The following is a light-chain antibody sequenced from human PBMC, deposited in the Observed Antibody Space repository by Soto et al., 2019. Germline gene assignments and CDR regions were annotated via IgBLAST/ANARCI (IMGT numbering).Light chain of an antibody. J-gene: IGLJ1*01. CDR2: DVT. V-gene: IGLV2-14*03. CDR3: GSYTASSTLV. Sequence: QSALTQPASVSGSPGQSITISCTGTSRDVGGYSHVSWYQHHPGKAPKLIIYDVTIRPSGISNRFSASKSGNTASLTISRLQAEDEADYYCGSYTASSTLVFGTGTKLTVL. CDR1: SRDVGGYSH.